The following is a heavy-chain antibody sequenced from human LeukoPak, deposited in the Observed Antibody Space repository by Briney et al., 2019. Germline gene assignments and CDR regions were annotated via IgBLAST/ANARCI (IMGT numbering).Heavy chain of an antibody. CDR2: ISSSSSYI. CDR3: ARIESGYYTFDY. J-gene: IGHJ4*02. CDR1: GFTFSSYS. Sequence: PGGSLRLSCAASGFTFSSYSMNWVRQAPGKGLEWVSSISSSSSYIYYADSVKGRFTISGDNAKNSLYLQMNSLRAEDTAVYYCARIESGYYTFDYWGQGTLVTVSS. V-gene: IGHV3-21*01. D-gene: IGHD3-3*01.